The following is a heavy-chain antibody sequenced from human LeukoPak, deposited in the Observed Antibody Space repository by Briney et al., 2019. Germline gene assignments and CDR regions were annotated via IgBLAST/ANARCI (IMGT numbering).Heavy chain of an antibody. CDR1: GFTFSSYW. Sequence: GGSLRLSCAASGFTFSSYWMSWVRQAPGKGLEWVANIKQDGSEKYYVDSVKGRFTISRDNAKNSLYLQMNSLRAEDTAVYYCAREYSSGRPDAFDIWGQGTMVTVSS. V-gene: IGHV3-7*01. J-gene: IGHJ3*02. CDR2: IKQDGSEK. D-gene: IGHD6-19*01. CDR3: AREYSSGRPDAFDI.